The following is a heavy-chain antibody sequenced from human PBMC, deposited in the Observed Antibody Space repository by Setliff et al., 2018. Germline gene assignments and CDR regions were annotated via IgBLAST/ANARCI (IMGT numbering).Heavy chain of an antibody. J-gene: IGHJ5*02. CDR2: FSSSGSI. Sequence: GGSLRLSCAASGFTFSSHTMNWVRQGPGKGLEWVAYFSSSGSISYATSVKGRFTISRDNAKNSLYLQMNNLRAEDTAVYHCARGARLYETDHHYYGWLDPWGQGTLVTVSS. CDR1: GFTFSSHT. CDR3: ARGARLYETDHHYYGWLDP. V-gene: IGHV3-48*03. D-gene: IGHD3-22*01.